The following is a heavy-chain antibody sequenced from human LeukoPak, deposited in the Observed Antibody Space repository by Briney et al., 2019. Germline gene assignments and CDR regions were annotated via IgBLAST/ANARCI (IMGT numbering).Heavy chain of an antibody. CDR3: ARRYDFLSGYQSSYYYYMDV. CDR1: GLTVSSNC. V-gene: IGHV3-53*01. Sequence: GGSLRLSCTASGLTVSSNCMSWVRQAPGKGLEWVSFIYSGGNTYHSDSVKGRFTIFRDNSKNTFHLQINSLRAEDTAVYYCARRYDFLSGYQSSYYYYMDVWGKGTTVTVSS. J-gene: IGHJ6*03. D-gene: IGHD3-3*01. CDR2: IYSGGNT.